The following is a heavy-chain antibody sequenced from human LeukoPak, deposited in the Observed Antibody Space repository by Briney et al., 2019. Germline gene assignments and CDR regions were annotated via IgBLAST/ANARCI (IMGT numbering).Heavy chain of an antibody. V-gene: IGHV3-23*01. CDR3: AKGYSSGWTPFDY. CDR2: IGDSGEIE. D-gene: IGHD6-19*01. CDR1: GLILRGHA. Sequence: PGGSLTLSCEASGLILRGHAMSWVRQAPGKGLEGVSGIGDSGEIERYADSVKGRFTISRDNFRNTVYLEMRSLRPEDTAVYYCAKGYSSGWTPFDYWGQGTQVTVPS. J-gene: IGHJ4*02.